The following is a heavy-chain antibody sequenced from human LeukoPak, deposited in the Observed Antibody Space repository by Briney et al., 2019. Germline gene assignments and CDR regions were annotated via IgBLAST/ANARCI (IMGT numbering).Heavy chain of an antibody. Sequence: GGSLTLSCPASGFTFSSYAMRWVRQAPGKGLEWVSAISGSGGSTFYADSVKGRFTMSRDNSKNTLYLKMNSLRAEDTAVYYCAKEASYCTNGVCYSRIFDTWGQGTLVTVSS. J-gene: IGHJ5*02. V-gene: IGHV3-23*01. CDR3: AKEASYCTNGVCYSRIFDT. CDR1: GFTFSSYA. D-gene: IGHD2-8*01. CDR2: ISGSGGST.